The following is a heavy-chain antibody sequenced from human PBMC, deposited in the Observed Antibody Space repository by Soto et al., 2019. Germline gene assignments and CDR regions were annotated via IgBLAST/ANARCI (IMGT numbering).Heavy chain of an antibody. CDR3: AKEVRYFDPGYYGMDV. Sequence: GGSLRLSCAASGFTFSSYAMSWVRQAPGKGLEWVSAISGSGGSTYYADSVKGRFTISRDNSKNTLYLQMNSLRAEDTAVYYCAKEVRYFDPGYYGMDVWGKGTTVTVSS. V-gene: IGHV3-23*01. D-gene: IGHD3-9*01. J-gene: IGHJ6*04. CDR2: ISGSGGST. CDR1: GFTFSSYA.